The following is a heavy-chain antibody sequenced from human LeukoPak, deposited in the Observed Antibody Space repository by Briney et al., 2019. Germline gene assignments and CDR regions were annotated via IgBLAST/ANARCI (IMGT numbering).Heavy chain of an antibody. J-gene: IGHJ4*02. Sequence: GGSLRLSCAASGFTFSSYAMSWVRQAPGNGLEWVSAISGSGGSTYYADSVKGRFTISRDNSKNTLYLQMNSLRAEDTAVYYCAKDHHYDSRGIDYWGQGTLVTVSS. D-gene: IGHD3-22*01. V-gene: IGHV3-23*01. CDR2: ISGSGGST. CDR1: GFTFSSYA. CDR3: AKDHHYDSRGIDY.